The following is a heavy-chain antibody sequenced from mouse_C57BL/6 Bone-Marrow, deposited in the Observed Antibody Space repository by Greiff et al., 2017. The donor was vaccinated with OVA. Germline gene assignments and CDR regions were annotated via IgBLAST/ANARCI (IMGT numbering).Heavy chain of an antibody. CDR1: GFTFSSYA. D-gene: IGHD1-1*01. J-gene: IGHJ3*01. CDR3: ARDFFYYYGKGAWFAY. V-gene: IGHV5-4*01. CDR2: ISDGGSYT. Sequence: EVHLVESGGGLVKPGGSLKLSCAASGFTFSSYAMSWVRQTPEKRLEWVATISDGGSYTYYPDNVKGRFTISRDNDKNNLYLQMSHLKSEDTAMYYCARDFFYYYGKGAWFAYWGQGTLVTVSA.